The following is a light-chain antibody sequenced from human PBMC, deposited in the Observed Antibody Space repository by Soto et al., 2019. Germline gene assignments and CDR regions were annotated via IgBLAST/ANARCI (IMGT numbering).Light chain of an antibody. CDR1: QGISSY. CDR3: PQLNSYPLT. V-gene: IGKV1-9*01. Sequence: DIQLTQSPSFLSASVGDRVTITCRASQGISSYLAWYQQKPGKATKLLIYAASTLRSGVPSRFSGSGSGTEFTLTISSLQPEDFATYYCPQLNSYPLTFGPGTKVDIK. CDR2: AAS. J-gene: IGKJ3*01.